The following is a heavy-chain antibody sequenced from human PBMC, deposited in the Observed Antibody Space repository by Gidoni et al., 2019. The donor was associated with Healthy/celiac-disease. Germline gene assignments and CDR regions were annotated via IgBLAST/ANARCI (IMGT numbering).Heavy chain of an antibody. V-gene: IGHV1-69*01. Sequence: QVQLVQSGAEVKKPGSSVKVSCKASGGTFSSYAISWVRQAPGQGLEWMGGIIPIFGTANYAQKFQGRVTITADESTSTAYMELSSLRSEDTAVYYCARGVCDFWSGEDYYYYMDVWGKGTTVTVSS. D-gene: IGHD3-3*01. CDR1: GGTFSSYA. J-gene: IGHJ6*03. CDR2: IIPIFGTA. CDR3: ARGVCDFWSGEDYYYYMDV.